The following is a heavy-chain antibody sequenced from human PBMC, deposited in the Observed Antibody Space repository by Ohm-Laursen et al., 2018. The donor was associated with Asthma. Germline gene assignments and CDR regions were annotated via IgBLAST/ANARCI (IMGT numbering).Heavy chain of an antibody. CDR1: GGSVSSGSYY. J-gene: IGHJ6*02. CDR3: ARGRDYGDYYYYYGMDV. Sequence: GTLSLTCTVSGGSVSSGSYYWSWIRQPPGKGLEWIGYIYYSGSTNYNPSLKSRVTISADTSKNQFSLKLSSVTAADTAVYYCARGRDYGDYYYYYGMDVWGQGTTVTVSS. D-gene: IGHD4-17*01. V-gene: IGHV4-61*01. CDR2: IYYSGST.